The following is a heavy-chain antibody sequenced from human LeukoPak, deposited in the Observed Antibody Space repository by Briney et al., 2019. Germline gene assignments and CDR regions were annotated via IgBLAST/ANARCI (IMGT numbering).Heavy chain of an antibody. Sequence: GRSLRLSCAASGFTFSSYAMHWVRQAPGKGLEWVAVISYDGSNKYCAGSVKGRFTISRDNSKNTLYLQMNSLRAEDTAVYYCARDFRSYSSSWQSPGYWGQGTLVTVSS. CDR3: ARDFRSYSSSWQSPGY. CDR1: GFTFSSYA. CDR2: ISYDGSNK. J-gene: IGHJ4*02. D-gene: IGHD6-13*01. V-gene: IGHV3-30*04.